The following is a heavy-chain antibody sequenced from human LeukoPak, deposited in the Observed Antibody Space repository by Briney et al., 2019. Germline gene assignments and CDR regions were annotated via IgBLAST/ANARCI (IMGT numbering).Heavy chain of an antibody. CDR1: GYTFNNHY. CDR3: ARETSYSNYAA. D-gene: IGHD4-11*01. V-gene: IGHV1-46*02. Sequence: ASVKVSCKASGYTFNNHYMYWVRQAPGQGLEWMGVINPSGGSTSYAQKFQGRVTMTRDTSTSTVYMELSSLRSEDTAVYYCARETSYSNYAAWGQGTLVTVSS. J-gene: IGHJ4*02. CDR2: INPSGGST.